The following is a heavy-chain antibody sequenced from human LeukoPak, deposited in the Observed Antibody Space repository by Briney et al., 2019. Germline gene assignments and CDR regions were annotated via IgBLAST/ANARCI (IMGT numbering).Heavy chain of an antibody. CDR3: ARGWGFFDY. CDR1: GFTVSSNY. V-gene: IGHV3-66*01. CDR2: IYNDGNT. Sequence: PGGSLRLSCAASGFTVSSNYMSWVRQAPGKGLGWVSVIYNDGNTYYADSVKGRFTISRDTSKNTLYLQLNSLRDEDTAVYYCARGWGFFDYWGQGTLVTVSS. D-gene: IGHD7-27*01. J-gene: IGHJ4*02.